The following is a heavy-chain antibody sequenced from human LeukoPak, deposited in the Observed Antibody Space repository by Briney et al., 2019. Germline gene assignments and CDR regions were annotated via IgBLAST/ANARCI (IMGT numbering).Heavy chain of an antibody. CDR3: ARDTSWDYHGSGSYLGDY. J-gene: IGHJ4*02. D-gene: IGHD3-10*01. V-gene: IGHV3-30-3*01. Sequence: PGGSLRLSCAASGFTFSSYVMHWVRQAPGKGLEWVAVISYDGSNKYYADSVKGRFTISRDNSKNTLYLQMNSLRAEDTAVYYCARDTSWDYHGSGSYLGDYWGQGTLVTVSS. CDR1: GFTFSSYV. CDR2: ISYDGSNK.